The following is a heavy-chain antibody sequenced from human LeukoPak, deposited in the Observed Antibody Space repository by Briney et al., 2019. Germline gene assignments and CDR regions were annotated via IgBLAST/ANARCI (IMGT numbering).Heavy chain of an antibody. V-gene: IGHV1-24*01. CDR3: ATESHSSGWYTTAFDI. D-gene: IGHD6-19*01. J-gene: IGHJ3*02. CDR2: FDPEDGET. Sequence: ASVKVSCKVSGYTLTELSLHWVRQAPGKGLEWMGGFDPEDGETIYARKFQGRVTMTEDTSTDTAYMELSSLRSDDTAVYYCATESHSSGWYTTAFDIWGQGTVVTVSS. CDR1: GYTLTELS.